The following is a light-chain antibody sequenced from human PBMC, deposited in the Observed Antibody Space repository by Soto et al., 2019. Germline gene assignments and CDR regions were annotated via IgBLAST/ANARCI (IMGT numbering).Light chain of an antibody. J-gene: IGKJ1*01. CDR2: DAS. Sequence: IVFTQSPRTLSVSPGDGATLSCRASQTVGKSSLAWYQQKPGQAPRLLIFDASTRATGIPDRFTGSGSGTDFTLTISRLEPEDFAVYYCQFYGDPPKTFGQGTKVDIK. CDR3: QFYGDPPKT. CDR1: QTVGKSS. V-gene: IGKV3-20*01.